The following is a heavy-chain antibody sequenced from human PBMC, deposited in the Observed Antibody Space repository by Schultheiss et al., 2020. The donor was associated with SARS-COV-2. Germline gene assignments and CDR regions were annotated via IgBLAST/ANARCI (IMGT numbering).Heavy chain of an antibody. V-gene: IGHV1-3*01. J-gene: IGHJ6*02. D-gene: IGHD3-10*01. Sequence: ASVKVSCKASGGTFTSYAMHWVRQAPGQRLEWMGWINAGNGNTKYSQKFQGRVTITRDTSASTAYMELSSLRSEDTAVYYCARPPGPYGSGSGYYYGMDVWGQGTTVTVSS. CDR3: ARPPGPYGSGSGYYYGMDV. CDR1: GGTFTSYA. CDR2: INAGNGNT.